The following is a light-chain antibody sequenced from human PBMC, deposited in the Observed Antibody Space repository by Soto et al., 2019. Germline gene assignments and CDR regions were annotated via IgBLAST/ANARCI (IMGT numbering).Light chain of an antibody. CDR1: QDISNY. CDR2: DAS. Sequence: DIQMTQPPSSLSASVGDRVTITCQASQDISNYLNWYQQKPGKAPKLLIYDASNLETGVPARFSGSGSGTEFTLTISSLQSEDFAVYYCQQYNNWPRTFGQGTKVDIK. CDR3: QQYNNWPRT. J-gene: IGKJ1*01. V-gene: IGKV1-33*01.